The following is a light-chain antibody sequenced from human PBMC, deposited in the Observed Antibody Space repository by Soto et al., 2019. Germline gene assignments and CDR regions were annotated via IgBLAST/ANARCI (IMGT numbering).Light chain of an antibody. V-gene: IGLV2-11*01. J-gene: IGLJ1*01. CDR2: DVS. Sequence: QSALTQPRSVSGSPGQSVTISCTGTSSDVGDYNHVSWYQQHPGKAPKVMIFDVSKRPSGVPDRFSGSKSGNTASLTISGLQADDEADYYCCSYAGSYTYVFGTGTKLTVL. CDR3: CSYAGSYTYV. CDR1: SSDVGDYNH.